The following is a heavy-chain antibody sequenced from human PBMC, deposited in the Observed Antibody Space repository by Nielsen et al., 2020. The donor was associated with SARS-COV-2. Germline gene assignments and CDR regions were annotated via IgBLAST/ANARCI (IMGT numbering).Heavy chain of an antibody. CDR3: AREGAGVAATRGAFDI. CDR1: GGSISSGGYS. D-gene: IGHD2-15*01. V-gene: IGHV4-30-2*01. Sequence: SQPLSLTCAVSGGSISSGGYSWSWIRQPPGKGLEWIGYIYHSGSTYYNPSLKSRVTLSVDRSRNQFSLKLSSVTAADTAVYYCAREGAGVAATRGAFDIWGQGTMVTVSS. CDR2: IYHSGST. J-gene: IGHJ3*02.